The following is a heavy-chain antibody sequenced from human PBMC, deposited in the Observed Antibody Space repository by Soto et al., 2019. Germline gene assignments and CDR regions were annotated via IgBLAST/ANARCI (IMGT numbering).Heavy chain of an antibody. D-gene: IGHD2-15*01. CDR2: IHYSGST. CDR3: TKYSSTDAEGYSFDY. Sequence: PSETLSLTCTVSGGSISGSYWSWIRQTPGKVLEWVGYIHYSGSTNYNPSLKSRVTMSVDSAKNQFSLQLSSVTAADTAVYFCTKYSSTDAEGYSFDYWGQGALVTVSS. CDR1: GGSISGSY. V-gene: IGHV4-59*01. J-gene: IGHJ4*02.